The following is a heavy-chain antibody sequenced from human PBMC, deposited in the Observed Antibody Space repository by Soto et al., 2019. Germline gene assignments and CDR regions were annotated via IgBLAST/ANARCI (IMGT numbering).Heavy chain of an antibody. CDR3: ARDMAAADDAFDI. D-gene: IGHD6-13*01. J-gene: IGHJ3*02. Sequence: QVQLQESGPGLVKPSQTLSLTCTVSGGSISSGGCYWIWIRQHPGKGLERIGYIDYSGSTYYNPSLKRRVTISVDTSKHQFSLKLSSVTAADTAVYYCARDMAAADDAFDIWGQGTMVTVSS. CDR1: GGSISSGGCY. V-gene: IGHV4-31*03. CDR2: IDYSGST.